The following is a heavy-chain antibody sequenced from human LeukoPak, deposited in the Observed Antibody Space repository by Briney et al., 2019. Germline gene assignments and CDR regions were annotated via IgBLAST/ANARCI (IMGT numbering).Heavy chain of an antibody. CDR2: ISPSGGT. CDR3: ASYRFDY. J-gene: IGHJ4*02. V-gene: IGHV1-46*01. Sequence: GASVKVSCKASGHTFSSNMHLVRQAPGQGLEWMGIISPSGGTIYAQKFQGRVTVTRDTSTSTVYMEVSSLRSEDTAVYYCASYRFDYWGQGTLVTVSS. CDR1: GHTFSSN. D-gene: IGHD4-11*01.